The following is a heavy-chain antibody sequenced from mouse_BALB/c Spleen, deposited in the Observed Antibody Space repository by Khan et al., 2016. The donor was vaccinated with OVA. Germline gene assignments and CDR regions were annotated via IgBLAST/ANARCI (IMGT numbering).Heavy chain of an antibody. V-gene: IGHV1-85*01. CDR3: ARRRGTYDY. J-gene: IGHJ2*01. CDR2: IFPGDDST. CDR1: GYTFTSYD. D-gene: IGHD2-10*01. Sequence: QVRLQQSGAELVKPGASVKLSCKASGYTFTSYDINWVRQRPEQGLEWIGWIFPGDDSTKYNEKFKGKATLTSDKSSSTAYMQLSRLTSEDSSVYCGARRRGTYDYWGQGTTLTVSS.